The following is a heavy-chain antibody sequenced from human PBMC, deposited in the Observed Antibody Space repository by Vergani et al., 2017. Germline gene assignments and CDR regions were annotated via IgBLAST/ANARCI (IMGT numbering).Heavy chain of an antibody. D-gene: IGHD3-10*01. CDR3: VRVPLIRRGSGNYGINNYHGMDV. CDR2: VNQDGSEK. J-gene: IGHJ6*02. Sequence: ELQLVESGGDWVQRGGSLRLSCAASGFISSSYWMSWVRQAPGKGLEWVANVNQDGSEKYYVDSVRGRFTISRDNAKNSIYLQLNSLRAEDTAVYFCVRVPLIRRGSGNYGINNYHGMDVWGQGTTVIVSS. V-gene: IGHV3-7*01. CDR1: GFISSSYW.